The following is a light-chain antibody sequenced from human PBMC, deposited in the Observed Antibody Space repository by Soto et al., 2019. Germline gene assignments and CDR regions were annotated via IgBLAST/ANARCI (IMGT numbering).Light chain of an antibody. CDR3: SSYSSTTTLV. CDR2: DVN. CDR1: SSDVGGYNY. Sequence: QSALTQPASVSGSPGQSITISCTGTSSDVGGYNYVSWYQQRPGKAPKLMIYDVNNRPSGVSNRFSASKSGNTASLTISGLQAEDEADYYSSSYSSTTTLVFGGGPKLTVL. J-gene: IGLJ3*02. V-gene: IGLV2-14*01.